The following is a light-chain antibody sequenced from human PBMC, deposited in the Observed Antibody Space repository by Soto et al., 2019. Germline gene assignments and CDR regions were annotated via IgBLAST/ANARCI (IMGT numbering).Light chain of an antibody. J-gene: IGKJ5*01. CDR1: QGVSSW. CDR2: AAS. Sequence: DIQMTQSPKSLSASVGDRVTISCRSSQGVSSWLAWYQQKPEKAPKLLISAASTLQSGVPSRFSGSGSGTKFTLTISSLQPEDFATYYCQQRIFDPSINFGQGTRLEI. V-gene: IGKV1D-16*01. CDR3: QQRIFDPSIN.